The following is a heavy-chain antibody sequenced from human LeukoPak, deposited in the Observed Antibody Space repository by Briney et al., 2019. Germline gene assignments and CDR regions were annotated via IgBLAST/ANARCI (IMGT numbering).Heavy chain of an antibody. CDR3: ARYYRLAYYFEY. CDR2: IYHSGST. CDR1: GGSISSSIYY. Sequence: SETLSLTCTVSGGSISSSIYYWSWIRQPPGKGLEWIGYIYHSGSTNYNPSLKSRVTISVDTSKNEFSLKLSSVTAADTAVYYCARYYRLAYYFEYWGQGTLVTVSS. V-gene: IGHV4-61*05. D-gene: IGHD2/OR15-2a*01. J-gene: IGHJ4*02.